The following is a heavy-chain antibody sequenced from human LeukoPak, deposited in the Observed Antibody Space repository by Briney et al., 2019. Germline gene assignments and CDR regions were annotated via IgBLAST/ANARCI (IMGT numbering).Heavy chain of an antibody. D-gene: IGHD5-18*01. V-gene: IGHV1-58*01. CDR2: IVVRSGNT. CDR3: AAPSRIQLDY. J-gene: IGHJ4*02. CDR1: VFTFTSSA. Sequence: SVNVSCQPSVFTFTSSAVQWVRQARGRRLAWIGWIVVRSGNTNYPHMFQGRVTITRDMSTSTAYMELRSLRSEDTAVYYCAAPSRIQLDYWGQGTLVTVSS.